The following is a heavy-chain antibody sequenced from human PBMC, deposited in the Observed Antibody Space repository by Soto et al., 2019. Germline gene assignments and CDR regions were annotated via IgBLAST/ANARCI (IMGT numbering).Heavy chain of an antibody. CDR2: IYYSGST. D-gene: IGHD4-17*01. CDR3: ARHPDDYGLRWFDP. J-gene: IGHJ5*02. V-gene: IGHV4-39*01. CDR1: GGSISSSSYY. Sequence: PSETLSLTCTVSGGSISSSSYYWGWIRQPPGKGLEWIGSIYYSGSTYYNPSLKSRVTISVDTSKNQFSLKLSSVTAADTAVYYCARHPDDYGLRWFDPWGQGTLVTVSS.